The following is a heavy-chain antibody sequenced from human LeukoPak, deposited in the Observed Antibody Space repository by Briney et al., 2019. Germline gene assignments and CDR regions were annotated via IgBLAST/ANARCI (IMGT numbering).Heavy chain of an antibody. Sequence: PSETLSLTCTVSGGSISSSSYYWGWIRQPPGKGLEWIGSIYYSGSTYNNPSLKSRVTISVDTSKNQFSLKLSSVTAADTAVYYCARSIIYYYYMDVWGKGTTVTVSS. J-gene: IGHJ6*03. CDR2: IYYSGST. CDR1: GGSISSSSYY. CDR3: ARSIIYYYYMDV. V-gene: IGHV4-39*07. D-gene: IGHD3-10*01.